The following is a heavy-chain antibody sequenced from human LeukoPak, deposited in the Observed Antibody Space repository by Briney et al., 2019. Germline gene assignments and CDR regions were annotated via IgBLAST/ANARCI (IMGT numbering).Heavy chain of an antibody. V-gene: IGHV1-18*01. Sequence: GASVKVSCKASGYTFTSYGISWVRQAPGQGLEWMGWISAYNGNTNYAQKLQGRVTMTTDTSTSTAYMELRSLRSDDTAVYYCARVRRGAGHQIYYCDHWGQGTLVTVSS. CDR3: ARVRRGAGHQIYYCDH. CDR1: GYTFTSYG. J-gene: IGHJ4*02. D-gene: IGHD6-19*01. CDR2: ISAYNGNT.